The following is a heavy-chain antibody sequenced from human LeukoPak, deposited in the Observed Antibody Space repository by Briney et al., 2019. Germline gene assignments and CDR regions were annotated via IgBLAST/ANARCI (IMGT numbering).Heavy chain of an antibody. CDR1: GGSISSSNSY. D-gene: IGHD4-23*01. J-gene: IGHJ5*02. Sequence: SETLSLTCTVSGGSISSSNSYWGWIRQPPGKGLEWIGSIYYSGSAHYNPSLKSRLTISVDTSKNQFSLKLSSVTAADTALYYCAKNKSTGVTPGGWFDPWGQGTLVTVSS. CDR3: AKNKSTGVTPGGWFDP. CDR2: IYYSGSA. V-gene: IGHV4-39*01.